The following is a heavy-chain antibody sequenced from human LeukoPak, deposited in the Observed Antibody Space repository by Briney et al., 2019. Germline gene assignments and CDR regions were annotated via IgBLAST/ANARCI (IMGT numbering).Heavy chain of an antibody. CDR3: ARGSSGYYSNFDY. D-gene: IGHD3-22*01. CDR1: GGSFSGYY. V-gene: IGHV4-34*01. Sequence: SETLSLTCAVYGGSFSGYYWSWIRQPPGKGLEWIGEINHSGSTNYNPSLKSRVTISVDTSKNQFSLKLSSVTAADTAVYYCARGSSGYYSNFDYWGQGTLVTVSS. CDR2: INHSGST. J-gene: IGHJ4*02.